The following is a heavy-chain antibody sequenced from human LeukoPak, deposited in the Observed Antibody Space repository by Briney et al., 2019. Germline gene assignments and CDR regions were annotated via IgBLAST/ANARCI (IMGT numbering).Heavy chain of an antibody. V-gene: IGHV4-4*07. CDR2: IYTSGST. CDR3: AREIRITMVRGVSFDY. J-gene: IGHJ4*02. D-gene: IGHD3-10*01. CDR1: GGSISSYY. Sequence: PSETLSLTCTVSGGSISSYYWSWIRQPAGKGLEWIGRIYTSGSTNYNPSLKSRVTMSVDTSKNQFSLKLSSVTAADTAVYYCAREIRITMVRGVSFDYWGQGTLVTVSS.